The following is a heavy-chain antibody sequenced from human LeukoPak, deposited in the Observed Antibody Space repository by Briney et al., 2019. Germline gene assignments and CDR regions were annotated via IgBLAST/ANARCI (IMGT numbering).Heavy chain of an antibody. CDR2: VNADGGNT. Sequence: GGSLRLSCAASGFTFDNYRMSGVRQAPGRGLEWVSTVNADGGNTYYADSVKGRFTISRDNSKNTLYLQMNSLRTEDTAMYYCATGGGLATEIDYWGQGTLVTVSS. D-gene: IGHD3-16*01. J-gene: IGHJ4*02. CDR3: ATGGGLATEIDY. CDR1: GFTFDNYR. V-gene: IGHV3-23*01.